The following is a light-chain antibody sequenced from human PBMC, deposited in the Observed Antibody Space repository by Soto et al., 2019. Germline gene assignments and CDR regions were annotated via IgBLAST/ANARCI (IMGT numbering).Light chain of an antibody. Sequence: DIQMTQSPSSLSASVGDRVTITCQASQNINNYLNWYQQKPGRAPKLLIYAASSLQSGVPSRFSGSGSGTDFTLTISSLQPEDFATYYCQQSYSTPWTFGQGTKVDI. CDR1: QNINNY. CDR2: AAS. V-gene: IGKV1-39*01. CDR3: QQSYSTPWT. J-gene: IGKJ1*01.